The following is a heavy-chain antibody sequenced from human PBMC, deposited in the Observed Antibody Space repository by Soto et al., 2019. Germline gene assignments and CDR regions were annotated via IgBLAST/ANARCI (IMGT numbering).Heavy chain of an antibody. J-gene: IGHJ4*02. V-gene: IGHV3-23*01. CDR1: GFTFSSYA. CDR2: ISGSGGST. CDR3: AKDRLGSGIAAAGFDY. D-gene: IGHD6-13*01. Sequence: GGSLRLSCAASGFTFSSYAMSWVRQAPGKGLEWVSAISGSGGSTYYADSVKGRFTISRENSKNTLYLQMNSLRAEETAVYYCAKDRLGSGIAAAGFDYWGQGTLVTVSS.